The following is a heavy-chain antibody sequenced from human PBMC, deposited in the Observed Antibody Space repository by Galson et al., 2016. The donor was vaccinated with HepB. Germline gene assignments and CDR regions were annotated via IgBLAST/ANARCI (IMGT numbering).Heavy chain of an antibody. CDR2: INWNGGET. CDR3: ARAAEYTHYYYFYMDV. J-gene: IGHJ6*03. Sequence: SLRLSCAASGFKIDNYGMIWVRQGPGKGLEWVSGINWNGGETGYADSVKGRFTVYTDNAQNALFLQMNSLRAYYTALYYCARAAEYTHYYYFYMDVWGKGTTVTVSS. V-gene: IGHV3-20*04. CDR1: GFKIDNYG. D-gene: IGHD2/OR15-2a*01.